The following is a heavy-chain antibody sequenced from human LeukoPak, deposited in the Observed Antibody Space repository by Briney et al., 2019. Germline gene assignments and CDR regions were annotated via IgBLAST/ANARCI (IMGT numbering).Heavy chain of an antibody. CDR2: ISISEGST. D-gene: IGHD2-15*01. V-gene: IGHV3-23*01. Sequence: GGSLRLSCAVTGITFSNYGLSWVRQAPGKGLEWVSGISISEGSTTYADSVKGRFTISRDNSKNTLYLEMNSLRAGDTAVYYCVTRLVAYLDYWGQGTLVTVSS. J-gene: IGHJ4*02. CDR1: GITFSNYG. CDR3: VTRLVAYLDY.